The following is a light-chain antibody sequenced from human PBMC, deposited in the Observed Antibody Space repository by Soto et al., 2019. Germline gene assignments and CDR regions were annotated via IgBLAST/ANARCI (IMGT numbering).Light chain of an antibody. Sequence: QSALTQPASVSGSPGQSITISCTGTTIDVGSYSLVSWYQHHPGKAPQLMIYEASKRPSGVSNRFSGSKSGNTASLTISGLQAEDEADYYCSSYTSSSTPSVFGTGTEVTVL. CDR1: TIDVGSYSL. J-gene: IGLJ1*01. CDR3: SSYTSSSTPSV. CDR2: EAS. V-gene: IGLV2-14*02.